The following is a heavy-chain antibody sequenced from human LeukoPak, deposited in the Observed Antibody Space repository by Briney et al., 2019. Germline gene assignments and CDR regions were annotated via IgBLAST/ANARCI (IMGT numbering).Heavy chain of an antibody. CDR3: AKHWSYCSTTSCFFNYYYYYMDV. CDR1: GYKFSNYG. V-gene: IGHV1-18*01. Sequence: ASVKVSCKASGYKFSNYGIIWVRQAPGQGPEWMGWISGYNGKTDYGQKFQGRLTMTTDISTSTAYMELRSLRSDDTAVYYCAKHWSYCSTTSCFFNYYYYYMDVWGKGTTVIVSS. CDR2: ISGYNGKT. J-gene: IGHJ6*03. D-gene: IGHD2-2*01.